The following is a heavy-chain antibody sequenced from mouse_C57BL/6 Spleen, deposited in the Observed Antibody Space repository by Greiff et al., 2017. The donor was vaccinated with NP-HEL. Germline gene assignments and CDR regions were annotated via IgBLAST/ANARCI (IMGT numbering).Heavy chain of an antibody. Sequence: VQLQQSGAELVRPGASVTLSCKASGYTFTDYEMHWVKQTPVHGLEWIGAIDPETGGTAYNQKFKGKAILTADKSSSTAYMELRSLTSEDSAVYYCTRWGTTVVATRYFDVWGTGTTVTVSS. D-gene: IGHD1-1*01. J-gene: IGHJ1*03. CDR3: TRWGTTVVATRYFDV. CDR2: IDPETGGT. V-gene: IGHV1-15*01. CDR1: GYTFTDYE.